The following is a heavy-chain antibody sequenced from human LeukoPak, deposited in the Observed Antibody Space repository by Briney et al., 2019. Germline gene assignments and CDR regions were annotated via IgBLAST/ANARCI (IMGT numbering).Heavy chain of an antibody. Sequence: SQTLSLTCTVSGGSITFGSYYWTWIRQPAGKGLEWIGRIYTSGRTFYNPSLKSRVTISMDTPMNQLSLRLNSVTAADTAVYYCARARVIPASFDDWGQGALVTVSS. CDR2: IYTSGRT. CDR3: ARARVIPASFDD. J-gene: IGHJ4*02. CDR1: GGSITFGSYY. V-gene: IGHV4-61*02. D-gene: IGHD3-16*02.